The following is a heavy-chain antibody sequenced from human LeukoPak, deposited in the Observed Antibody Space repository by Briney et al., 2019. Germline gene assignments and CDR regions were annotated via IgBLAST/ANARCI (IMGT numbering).Heavy chain of an antibody. CDR1: GFTFSSYA. J-gene: IGHJ4*02. CDR2: ISSDSTHI. D-gene: IGHD7-27*01. CDR3: ARVLGN. V-gene: IGHV3-21*01. Sequence: GGSLRLSCAASGFTFSSYAMNWVRQAPGKGLEWVSSISSDSTHIYYADSVKGRFTISRDNAKNSLYLQMNSLRAEDTALYYCARVLGNWGQGTLVTVSS.